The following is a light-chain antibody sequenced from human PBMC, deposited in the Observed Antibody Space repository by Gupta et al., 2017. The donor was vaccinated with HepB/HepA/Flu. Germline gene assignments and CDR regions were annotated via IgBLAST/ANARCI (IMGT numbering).Light chain of an antibody. CDR1: TNTIGLYNY. CDR3: CSYAGNNIHV. V-gene: IGLV2-11*01. J-gene: IGLJ1*01. Sequence: QSALTQPGSVSGSPGQSVTISCTGTTNTIGLYNYISWYQQRPDEVPKLMLYDVSKRPPGVPDRFSGSKSGSAASLTISALQPDDEGDYYCCSYAGNNIHVFGSGTAVTVL. CDR2: DVS.